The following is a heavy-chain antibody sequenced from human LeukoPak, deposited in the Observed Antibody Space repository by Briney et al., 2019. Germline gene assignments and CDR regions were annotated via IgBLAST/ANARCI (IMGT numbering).Heavy chain of an antibody. V-gene: IGHV1-2*02. CDR1: GYTFTDYH. D-gene: IGHD4-11*01. Sequence: GASVKVSCKASGYTFTDYHMHWVRQAPGQGLEWMGWIKCISGDTSYAQKFQGRVTMTRDTSISTVYMEVSRLTSDDTAVYYCTRSYGIFNYFDPWGQGTLVTVSS. CDR3: TRSYGIFNYFDP. J-gene: IGHJ5*02. CDR2: IKCISGDT.